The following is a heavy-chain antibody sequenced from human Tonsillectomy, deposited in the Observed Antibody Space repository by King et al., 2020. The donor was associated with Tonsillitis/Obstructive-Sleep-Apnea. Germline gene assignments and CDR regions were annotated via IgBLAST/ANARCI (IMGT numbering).Heavy chain of an antibody. CDR3: AKVVVVTASYYYYAMDV. D-gene: IGHD2-21*02. Sequence: VQLVESGGGVVQPGRSLRLSCAASGFTFSTYVMHWVRQAPGKGLEWVAVISYDGSNKYYADSVKGRFTLSRENSKNTLYLQMNSLRAEDTAVYYCAKVVVVTASYYYYAMDVWGQGTTVTVSS. CDR1: GFTFSTYV. V-gene: IGHV3-30*18. J-gene: IGHJ6*02. CDR2: ISYDGSNK.